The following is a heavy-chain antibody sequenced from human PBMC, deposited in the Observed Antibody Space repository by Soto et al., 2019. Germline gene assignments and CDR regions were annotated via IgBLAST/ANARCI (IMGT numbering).Heavy chain of an antibody. D-gene: IGHD3-22*01. CDR2: ISGSGGSA. J-gene: IGHJ4*02. Sequence: RLSCAASGFTFSSYAMSWVRQAPGKGLEWVSAISGSGGSAYYADSVKGRFTISRDNSKNTLYLQMNSLRAEDTAVYYCAKARNYYDSSGYYPPLFDYWGQGTLVTVSS. CDR3: AKARNYYDSSGYYPPLFDY. V-gene: IGHV3-23*01. CDR1: GFTFSSYA.